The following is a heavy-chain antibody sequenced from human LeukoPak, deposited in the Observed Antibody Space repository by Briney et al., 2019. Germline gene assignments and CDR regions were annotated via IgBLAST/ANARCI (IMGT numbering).Heavy chain of an antibody. CDR1: GFTFSRYW. CDR2: IGTDRSSI. CDR3: AIDAWDLPLDAFDI. J-gene: IGHJ3*02. Sequence: PWGSVRLYCAASGFTFSRYWMHWVRQAPGKGLEWLSYIGTDRSSIYYADSVEGRLTISRDNAKSSLYLQMNSLRDEDTAVYYCAIDAWDLPLDAFDIWGQGTMVTVSS. V-gene: IGHV3-48*02. D-gene: IGHD1-26*01.